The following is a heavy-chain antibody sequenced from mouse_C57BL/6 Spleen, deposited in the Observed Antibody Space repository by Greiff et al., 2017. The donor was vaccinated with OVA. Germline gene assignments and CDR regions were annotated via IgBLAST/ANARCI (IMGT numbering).Heavy chain of an antibody. CDR2: IYPGDGDT. J-gene: IGHJ1*03. CDR1: GYAFSSSW. Sequence: VQLQQSGPELVKPGASVKISCKASGYAFSSSWMNWVKQRPGKGLEWIGRIYPGDGDTNYNGKFKGKATLTADKSSSPAYMQLSSLTSEDSAVYFCARGATVVDWYFDVWGTGTTVTVSS. D-gene: IGHD1-1*01. CDR3: ARGATVVDWYFDV. V-gene: IGHV1-82*01.